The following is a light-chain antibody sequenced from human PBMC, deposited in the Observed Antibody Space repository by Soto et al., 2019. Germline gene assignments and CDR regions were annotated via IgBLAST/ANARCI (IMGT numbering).Light chain of an antibody. V-gene: IGKV1-5*01. CDR1: QTIGSW. J-gene: IGKJ2*01. CDR2: DAS. CDR3: QQYGGVPYT. Sequence: DIQMTQSPSTLSASVGDRVTVTCRASQTIGSWLAWYQQKPGRAPKLLIFDASSLESGVPSRFSGSGSGTDFTLTISRLEPEDFAIYYCQQYGGVPYTFGQGTKVDIK.